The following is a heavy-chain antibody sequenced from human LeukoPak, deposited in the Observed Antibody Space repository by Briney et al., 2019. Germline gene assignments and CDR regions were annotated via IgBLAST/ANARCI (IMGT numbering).Heavy chain of an antibody. D-gene: IGHD6-13*01. CDR2: FDPEDGET. CDR1: GYTLTGLS. Sequence: ASVKVSCKVSGYTLTGLSMHWVRQAPGKGLEWMGGFDPEDGETIYAQKFQGRVTMTEDTSTDTAYMELSSLRSEDTAVYYCATSGIAAAGTAPSHWGQGTLVTVSS. CDR3: ATSGIAAAGTAPSH. V-gene: IGHV1-24*01. J-gene: IGHJ1*01.